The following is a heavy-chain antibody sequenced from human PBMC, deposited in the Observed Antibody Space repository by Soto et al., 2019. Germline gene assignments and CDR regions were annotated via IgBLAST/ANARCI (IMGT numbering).Heavy chain of an antibody. J-gene: IGHJ6*02. D-gene: IGHD1-26*01. Sequence: SRRLSCEASGYTFDDYSMHWVRQAPGKGLPCLSGISWNSDSIGYADSAKVRFTISRDNAQNSLYLQMNSLRAEDTALYYCAKAILPVGPHHYGMDVWAQGTTVSVSS. V-gene: IGHV3-9*01. CDR2: ISWNSDSI. CDR3: AKAILPVGPHHYGMDV. CDR1: GYTFDDYS.